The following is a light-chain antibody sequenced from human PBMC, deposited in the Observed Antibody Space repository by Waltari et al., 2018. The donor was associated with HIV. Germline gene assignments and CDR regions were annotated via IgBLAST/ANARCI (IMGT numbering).Light chain of an antibody. CDR2: VAS. CDR3: QQADSFPFT. CDR1: EDISRL. V-gene: IGKV1-12*01. J-gene: IGKJ3*01. Sequence: DIQMTQSPSSVSASVGDRVTITCRASEDISRLLAWYQQKPGKAPKLLIYVASRLQSGVLSRFSGSGFGTESTLTISNLQPEDFASYYCQQADSFPFTFGPGTTVDMK.